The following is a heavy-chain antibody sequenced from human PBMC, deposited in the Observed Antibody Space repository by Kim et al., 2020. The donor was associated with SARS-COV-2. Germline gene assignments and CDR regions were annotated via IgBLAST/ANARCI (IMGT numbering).Heavy chain of an antibody. D-gene: IGHD3-16*01. Sequence: YAQKFQGGVTMTRDTSTSTVYMELSSLRSEDTAVYYCARGALTQVRVLDYWGQGTLVTVSS. J-gene: IGHJ4*02. V-gene: IGHV1-46*01. CDR3: ARGALTQVRVLDY.